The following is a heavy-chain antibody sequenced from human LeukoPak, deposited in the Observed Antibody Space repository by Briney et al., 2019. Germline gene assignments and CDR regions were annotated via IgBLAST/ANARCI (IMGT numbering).Heavy chain of an antibody. CDR2: ISFDGTNR. CDR3: ARDPLGAPDY. CDR1: GFSFSDYG. V-gene: IGHV3-30*03. D-gene: IGHD1-26*01. Sequence: GGSLRLSCAASGFSFSDYGFHWVRQAPDKGLEWVAVISFDGTNRYYGDSVKGRFTISRDNAKNSLYLQMNSLRAEDTAVYYCARDPLGAPDYWGQGTLVTVSS. J-gene: IGHJ4*02.